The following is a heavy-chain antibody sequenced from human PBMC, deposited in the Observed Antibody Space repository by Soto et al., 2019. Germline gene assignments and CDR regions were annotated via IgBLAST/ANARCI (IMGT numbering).Heavy chain of an antibody. CDR1: GYIFTNYG. CDR3: TRTNIVGTTTDAFDI. J-gene: IGHJ3*02. Sequence: QVKLVQSGAEVKKPGASVKVSCRASGYIFTNYGISWVRQAPGQGLEWMGWISPYKGHTKYAQKLQGRVTMTTDTFTSTVYMEIRSLRSDDAAMYYCTRTNIVGTTTDAFDIWGQGTMLTVSS. D-gene: IGHD1-26*01. V-gene: IGHV1-18*01. CDR2: ISPYKGHT.